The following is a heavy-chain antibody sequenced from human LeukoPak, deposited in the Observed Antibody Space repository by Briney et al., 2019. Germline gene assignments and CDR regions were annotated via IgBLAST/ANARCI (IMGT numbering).Heavy chain of an antibody. CDR2: MKQDGSEK. V-gene: IGHV3-7*01. D-gene: IGHD2-8*01. CDR3: AGLDWSMHTY. CDR1: GFTFSSYW. Sequence: GGSLRLSCAASGFTFSSYWMTWVRQAPGKGLEWVANMKQDGSEKYYVDSVKGRFTISRDNAKNSLYLQMNSLRAEDTAVYYCAGLDWSMHTYWGQGTLVTVSS. J-gene: IGHJ4*02.